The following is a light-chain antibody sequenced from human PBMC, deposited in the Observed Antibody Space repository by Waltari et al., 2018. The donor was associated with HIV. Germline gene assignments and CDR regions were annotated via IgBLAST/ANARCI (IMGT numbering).Light chain of an antibody. Sequence: DVVMTQSPLSLPVTLGQPASISCRSSQSLVYSNGDTFLNWFQQRPGQSPRRLIHKVSNRDSGVPDRFSGSGSGTDFTLKISRVEAEDLGVYYCLQGTHWPYTFGQGTKLEI. CDR1: QSLVYSNGDTF. CDR3: LQGTHWPYT. CDR2: KVS. V-gene: IGKV2-30*01. J-gene: IGKJ2*01.